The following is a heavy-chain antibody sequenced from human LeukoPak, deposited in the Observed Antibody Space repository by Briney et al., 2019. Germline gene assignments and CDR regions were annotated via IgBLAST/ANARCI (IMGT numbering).Heavy chain of an antibody. J-gene: IGHJ4*02. CDR2: INHSGST. CDR3: ARGKRGYSSSWYDY. Sequence: SETLSLTCAVSGGPFSGYYWSWIRQPPGKGLEWIGEINHSGSTNYNPSLKSRVTISVDTSKNQFSLKLSSVTAADTAVYYCARGKRGYSSSWYDYWGQGTLVTVSS. D-gene: IGHD6-13*01. CDR1: GGPFSGYY. V-gene: IGHV4-34*01.